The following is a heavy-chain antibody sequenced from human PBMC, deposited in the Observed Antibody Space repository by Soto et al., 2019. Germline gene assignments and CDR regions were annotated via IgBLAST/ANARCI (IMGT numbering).Heavy chain of an antibody. V-gene: IGHV3-7*01. J-gene: IGHJ2*01. D-gene: IGHD3-10*01. CDR2: IKQEGSET. CDR3: ARQGKGRVSWYFEL. Sequence: EVQLVESGGGLVQPGGSLRLSCAASEFMFSTYWMSWVRQAPGKGLEWVATIKQEGSETYYVDSVEGRVTISRDNAKNSAHLQVNGPSVEDTAVYNCARQGKGRVSWYFELWGRGTLVTVSS. CDR1: EFMFSTYW.